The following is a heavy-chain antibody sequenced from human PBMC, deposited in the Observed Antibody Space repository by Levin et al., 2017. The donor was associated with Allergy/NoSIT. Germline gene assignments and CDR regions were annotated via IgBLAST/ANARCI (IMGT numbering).Heavy chain of an antibody. CDR1: GFTFSSYA. CDR2: ISGSGGST. V-gene: IGHV3-23*01. CDR3: AKDTMELVDY. Sequence: GESLKISCAASGFTFSSYAMSWVRQAPGKGLEWVSAISGSGGSTYYADSVKGRFTISRDNSKNTLYLQMNSLRAEDTAVYYCAKDTMELVDYWGQGTLVTVSS. D-gene: IGHD1-7*01. J-gene: IGHJ4*02.